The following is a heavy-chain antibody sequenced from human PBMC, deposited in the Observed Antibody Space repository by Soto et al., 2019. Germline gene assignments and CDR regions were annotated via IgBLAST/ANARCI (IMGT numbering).Heavy chain of an antibody. CDR2: IKYDGNEK. J-gene: IGHJ4*02. CDR1: GFIFTNYW. V-gene: IGHV3-7*05. CDR3: ARVRYYDRNFDY. D-gene: IGHD3-16*01. Sequence: GGSLRLSCAASGFIFTNYWMSWVRQAPGKGLEWVAIIKYDGNEKYYVDPVKGRFTISRDNAKNSVYLQMSSLRAEDTAVYYCARVRYYDRNFDYWSQGTLVTVS.